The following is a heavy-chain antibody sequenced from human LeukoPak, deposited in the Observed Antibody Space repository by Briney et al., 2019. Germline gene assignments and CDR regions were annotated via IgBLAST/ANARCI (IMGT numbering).Heavy chain of an antibody. CDR3: ARAYCGGDCTAGGAFDI. V-gene: IGHV4-4*07. D-gene: IGHD2-21*01. CDR2: VSASGAI. CDR1: GVSVCSHF. J-gene: IGHJ3*02. Sequence: SETLSLTCTVSGVSVCSHFWSWLRQPAGKALEWIGRVSASGAISSYPSLNSRLTMSLDTSKNQFSLKLTSVTAADTAVYFCARAYCGGDCTAGGAFDIWGQGTMVTVSS.